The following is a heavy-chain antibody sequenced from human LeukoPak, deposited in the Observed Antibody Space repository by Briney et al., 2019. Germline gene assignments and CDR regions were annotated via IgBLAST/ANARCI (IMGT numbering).Heavy chain of an antibody. Sequence: GGSLRLSCAASGFTFSSYAMSWVRQAPGKGLEWVSAISGSGGSTYYADSVKGRFTISRDNSKNTLYLQMNSLRAEDTAVYYCAKDRVYCGGDCYSELFDYWGLGTLVTVSS. CDR2: ISGSGGST. CDR3: AKDRVYCGGDCYSELFDY. D-gene: IGHD2-21*02. CDR1: GFTFSSYA. J-gene: IGHJ4*02. V-gene: IGHV3-23*01.